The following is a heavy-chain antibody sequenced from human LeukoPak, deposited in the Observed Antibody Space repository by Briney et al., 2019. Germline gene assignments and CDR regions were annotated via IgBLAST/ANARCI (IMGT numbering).Heavy chain of an antibody. D-gene: IGHD3-3*01. CDR2: INHSGST. CDR1: GGSISSYY. J-gene: IGHJ4*02. Sequence: SETLSLTCTVSGGSISSYYWSWIRQPPGKGLEWIGEINHSGSTNYNPSLKSRVTISVDTSKNQFSLKLSSVTAADTAVYYCARAFRITIFGVVPSYYFDYWGQGTLVTVSS. V-gene: IGHV4-34*01. CDR3: ARAFRITIFGVVPSYYFDY.